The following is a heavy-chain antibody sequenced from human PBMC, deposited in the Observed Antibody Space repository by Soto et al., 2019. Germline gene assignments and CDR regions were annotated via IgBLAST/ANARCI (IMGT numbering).Heavy chain of an antibody. CDR3: AREVQLRFLEWLDGVNWFDP. CDR2: ISAYNGNT. D-gene: IGHD3-3*01. CDR1: GYTFTSYG. V-gene: IGHV1-18*01. Sequence: ASVKVSCKASGYTFTSYGISWVRQAPGQGLEWMGWISAYNGNTNYAQKLQGRVTMTTDTSTSTAYMELRSLRSDDTAVYYCAREVQLRFLEWLDGVNWFDPWGQGTLVTVSS. J-gene: IGHJ5*02.